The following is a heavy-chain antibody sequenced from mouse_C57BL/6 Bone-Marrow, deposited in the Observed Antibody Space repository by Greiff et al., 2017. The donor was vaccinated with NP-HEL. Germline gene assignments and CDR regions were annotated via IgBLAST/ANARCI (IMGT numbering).Heavy chain of an antibody. V-gene: IGHV1-82*01. CDR1: GYAFSSSW. Sequence: QVQLKESGPELVKPGASVKISCKASGYAFSSSWMNWVKQRPGKGLEWIGRIYPGDGDTNYNGKFKGKATLTADKSSSTAYMQLSSLTSEDSAVYFCARDYGSSYVSYWGQGTTLTVSS. CDR2: IYPGDGDT. J-gene: IGHJ2*01. D-gene: IGHD1-1*01. CDR3: ARDYGSSYVSY.